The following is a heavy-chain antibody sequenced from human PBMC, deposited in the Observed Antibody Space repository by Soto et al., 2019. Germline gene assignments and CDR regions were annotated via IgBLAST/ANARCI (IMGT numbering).Heavy chain of an antibody. V-gene: IGHV1-18*01. D-gene: IGHD3-22*01. CDR2: ISAYNGNT. Sequence: ASVKVSCKASGYTFTSYGISWVRQAPGQGLEWMGWISAYNGNTNYAQKLQGRVTMTTDTSTSTAYMELRSLRSDDTAVYYCARGMDYYDSSGYYVLGMDVWGQGTTVTVSS. J-gene: IGHJ6*02. CDR3: ARGMDYYDSSGYYVLGMDV. CDR1: GYTFTSYG.